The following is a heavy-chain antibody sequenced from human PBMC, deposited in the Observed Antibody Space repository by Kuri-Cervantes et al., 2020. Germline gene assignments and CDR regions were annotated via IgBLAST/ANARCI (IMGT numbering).Heavy chain of an antibody. CDR1: GASISSRDW. V-gene: IGHV4-4*02. D-gene: IGHD1-26*01. CDR3: NLVGATTKIRTLDY. Sequence: SETLSLTCAVSGASISSRDWWSWVRQSPGKGLEWIGEIFHSGSTYYNPSLKSRVTISVDTSKNQFSLKLSSVTAADTAVYYCNLVGATTKIRTLDYWGQGTLVTVSS. CDR2: IFHSGST. J-gene: IGHJ4*02.